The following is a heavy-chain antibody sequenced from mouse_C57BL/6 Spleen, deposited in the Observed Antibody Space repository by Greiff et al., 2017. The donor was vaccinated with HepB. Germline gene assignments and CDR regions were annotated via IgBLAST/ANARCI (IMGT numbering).Heavy chain of an antibody. J-gene: IGHJ1*03. CDR3: TTVANWYFDV. Sequence: EVQGVESGGGLVQPGGSMKLSCAASGFTFSDAWMDWVRQSPEKGLEWVAEIRNKANNHATYYAESVKGRFTISRDDSKSSVYLQMNSLRAEDTGIYYCTTVANWYFDVWGTGTTVTVSS. CDR2: IRNKANNHAT. D-gene: IGHD1-1*02. CDR1: GFTFSDAW. V-gene: IGHV6-6*01.